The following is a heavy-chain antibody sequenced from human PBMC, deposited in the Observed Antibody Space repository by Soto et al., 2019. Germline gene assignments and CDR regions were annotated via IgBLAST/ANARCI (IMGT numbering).Heavy chain of an antibody. CDR1: GGSFSGYC. CDR3: AVYSNSWSKYVKH. J-gene: IGHJ1*01. V-gene: IGHV4-34*01. Sequence: VQLQQWGAGLLKPSETLSLTCAVYGGSFSGYCWSWIRQTPGERLEWVGDICHGGGANYNPSLKSRVSFSMDPSQNQFSLKLNSGMAADTAVYYCAVYSNSWSKYVKHWGRGSLVTVSS. D-gene: IGHD6-13*01. CDR2: ICHGGGA.